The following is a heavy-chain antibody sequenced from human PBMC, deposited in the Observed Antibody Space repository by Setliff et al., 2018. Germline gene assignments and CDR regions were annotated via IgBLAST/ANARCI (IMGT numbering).Heavy chain of an antibody. CDR3: ARYDSSGYHYYYGMGV. V-gene: IGHV5-51*01. CDR2: IYPGDSDT. Sequence: GESLKISCKASEYSFTTYWIGWVRQMPGKGLEWMGIIYPGDSDTRYSPSFQGQVTISADKSISTAYLQWSSLKASDTAMYYCARYDSSGYHYYYGMGVWGQGTTVTVSS. D-gene: IGHD3-22*01. CDR1: EYSFTTYW. J-gene: IGHJ6*02.